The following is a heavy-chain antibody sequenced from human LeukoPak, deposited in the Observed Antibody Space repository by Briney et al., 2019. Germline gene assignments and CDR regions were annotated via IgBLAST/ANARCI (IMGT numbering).Heavy chain of an antibody. J-gene: IGHJ4*02. Sequence: SVEVSCKASGYTFTSYGISWVRQAPGQGLEWMGWISAYNGNTNYAQKLQGRVTMTTDTSTSTAYMELRSLRSDDTAVYYCANYDSSGYYTFAFWGQGTLVTVSS. CDR3: ANYDSSGYYTFAF. CDR2: ISAYNGNT. V-gene: IGHV1-18*01. CDR1: GYTFTSYG. D-gene: IGHD3-22*01.